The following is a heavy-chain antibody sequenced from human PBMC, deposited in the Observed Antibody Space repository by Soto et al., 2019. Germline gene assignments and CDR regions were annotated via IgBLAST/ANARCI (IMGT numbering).Heavy chain of an antibody. V-gene: IGHV4-59*01. CDR1: GGSISSYY. CDR3: ARSRYTSGWWTPPFDY. D-gene: IGHD6-19*01. Sequence: SETLSLTCAVSGGSISSYYWSWIRQPPGKGLEWIGYIYYSGSTNYNPSLKSRVTISVDTSKNQFSLKLTSVTAADMAVYYCARSRYTSGWWTPPFDYWGQGTLLTVS. CDR2: IYYSGST. J-gene: IGHJ4*02.